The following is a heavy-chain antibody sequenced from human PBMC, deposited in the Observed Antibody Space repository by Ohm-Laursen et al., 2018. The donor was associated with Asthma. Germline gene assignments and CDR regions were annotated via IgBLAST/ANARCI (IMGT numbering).Heavy chain of an antibody. CDR1: GSFPGYF. V-gene: IGHV4-34*01. CDR3: ARGRTLRH. Sequence: GTLSLTCAVYGSFPGYFWTWVRQSPEMGLEWIGEINHIGEAYYNPSLASRVTISVDTSKKQFSLNLTSVTAADTAIYSCARGRTLRHWAQGTLVTVSS. CDR2: INHIGEA. J-gene: IGHJ4*02.